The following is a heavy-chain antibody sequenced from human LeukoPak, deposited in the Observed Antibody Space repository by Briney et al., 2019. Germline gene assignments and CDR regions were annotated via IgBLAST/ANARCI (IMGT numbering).Heavy chain of an antibody. D-gene: IGHD6-19*01. CDR3: ARDGVGSGSGSIISYAFDI. CDR2: ISYDGSNK. V-gene: IGHV3-30-3*01. J-gene: IGHJ3*02. CDR1: GFTFSSYA. Sequence: AGGSLRLSCAASGFTFSSYAMNWVRQAPGKGLEWVAFISYDGSNKYYADSVKGRFTISRDNSKNTLYLQMNSLRAEDTAVYYCARDGVGSGSGSIISYAFDIWGQGTMVTVSS.